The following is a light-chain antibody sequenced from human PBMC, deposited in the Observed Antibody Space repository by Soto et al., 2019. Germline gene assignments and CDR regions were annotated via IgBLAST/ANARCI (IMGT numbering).Light chain of an antibody. CDR3: QQYFGAPYT. CDR1: QSVLYSSNIKNY. J-gene: IGKJ2*01. V-gene: IGKV4-1*01. CDR2: WAS. Sequence: DIVMTQSPDSLAVSLGERATINCKTSQSVLYSSNIKNYLAWYQQKPRQPPKLRIKWASTRESGGPDRVSGSGYGADFTLTISHLRAVDVAGYYCQQYFGAPYTFGQGTELGIK.